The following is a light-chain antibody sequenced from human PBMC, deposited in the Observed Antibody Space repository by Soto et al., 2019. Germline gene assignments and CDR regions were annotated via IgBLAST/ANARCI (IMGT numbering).Light chain of an antibody. CDR2: SAS. V-gene: IGKV1-39*01. Sequence: DIQMTQSPSSLSASVGDRVILTCRASQSVYNYLNWYQQKPGKAPKLLIYSASSLESGVPSRFSASASGTDFTLTISSLQPEDFATYYCQQTSSAPWTFGQGTKVEIK. CDR3: QQTSSAPWT. CDR1: QSVYNY. J-gene: IGKJ1*01.